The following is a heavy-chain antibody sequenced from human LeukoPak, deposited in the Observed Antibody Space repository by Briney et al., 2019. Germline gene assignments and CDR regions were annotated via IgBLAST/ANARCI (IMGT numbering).Heavy chain of an antibody. CDR2: IYYSGST. D-gene: IGHD2-2*01. V-gene: IGHV4-59*01. CDR1: GGSISSYY. CDR3: ATQPPYCSSTSCYQFDY. Sequence: SSETLSLTCTVSGGSISSYYWSWIRQPPGKRLECIGYIYYSGSTNYNPSLKSRVTISVDTSKNQFSLKLSSVTAADTAVYYCATQPPYCSSTSCYQFDYWGQGTLVTVSS. J-gene: IGHJ4*02.